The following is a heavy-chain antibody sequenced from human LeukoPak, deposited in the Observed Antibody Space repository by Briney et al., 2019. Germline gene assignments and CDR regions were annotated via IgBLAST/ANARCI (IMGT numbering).Heavy chain of an antibody. D-gene: IGHD4-17*01. Sequence: SETLSLTCTVSGGSISTSYYWGWIRQPPGKGLEWIGSIYYSGSTYYNPSLKSQVIISVDTSKNQFSLKLSSVTAADTAVYHCARRGDYLWYFDLWGRGTLVTVSS. J-gene: IGHJ2*01. CDR3: ARRGDYLWYFDL. CDR1: GGSISTSYY. CDR2: IYYSGST. V-gene: IGHV4-39*01.